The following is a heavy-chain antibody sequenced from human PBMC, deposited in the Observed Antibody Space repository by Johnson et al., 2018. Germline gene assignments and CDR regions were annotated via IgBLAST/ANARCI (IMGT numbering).Heavy chain of an antibody. J-gene: IGHJ1*01. CDR3: SRGVTEQD. D-gene: IGHD4-23*01. V-gene: IGHV4-34*01. CDR1: GGSLSGYY. Sequence: QVQLQQWGAGLLKPSETLSLGCAVYGGSLSGYYWSWIRQPPGKGLAWIGEINHSGSTNYNSSLKSRVTISIDTSKNQFSLEVGSVTAAGTAVYYCSRGVTEQDWGQGTLGTVSS. CDR2: INHSGST.